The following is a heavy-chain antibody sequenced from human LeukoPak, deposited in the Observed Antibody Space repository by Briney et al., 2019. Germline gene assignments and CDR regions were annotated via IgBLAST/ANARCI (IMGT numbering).Heavy chain of an antibody. J-gene: IGHJ6*03. CDR3: SRQTGELLFNLHYYYHLDV. Sequence: GGSLRLSCVASGFTFSGSAIHWVRQASGKGLEWVGHIRSEANSYATVYAASVKGRFTISRDDSKNTAYLQMNSLKIEDTAVYYCSRQTGELLFNLHYYYHLDVWGKGTTVTISS. CDR1: GFTFSGSA. D-gene: IGHD3-10*01. V-gene: IGHV3-73*01. CDR2: IRSEANSYAT.